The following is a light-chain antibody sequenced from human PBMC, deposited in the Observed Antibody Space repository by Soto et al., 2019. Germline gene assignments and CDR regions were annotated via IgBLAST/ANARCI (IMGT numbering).Light chain of an antibody. Sequence: EIVLTQSPGTLSLSPGERATLSCRASQSVSSSCLAWYQQKPGQAPRLLIYGASSRATGIPDRFSGSGSGTDFTLTISRLEPEDFAVYYCQQQRTFGQGTKVDIK. CDR3: QQQRT. J-gene: IGKJ1*01. CDR2: GAS. V-gene: IGKV3-20*01. CDR1: QSVSSSC.